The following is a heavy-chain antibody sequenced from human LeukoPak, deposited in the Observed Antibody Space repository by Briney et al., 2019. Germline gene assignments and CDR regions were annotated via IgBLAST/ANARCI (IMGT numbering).Heavy chain of an antibody. D-gene: IGHD1-14*01. V-gene: IGHV3-30*03. CDR3: ARDVPAAD. CDR2: ISYDGSNK. CDR1: GFTFSSYG. Sequence: GGSLRLSCAASGFTFSSYGMHWVRQAPGKGLEWVAVISYDGSNKYYADSVKGRFTISRDNAKNSLYLLMNSLRDDDTAVYYCARDVPAADWGQGTLVTVSS. J-gene: IGHJ4*02.